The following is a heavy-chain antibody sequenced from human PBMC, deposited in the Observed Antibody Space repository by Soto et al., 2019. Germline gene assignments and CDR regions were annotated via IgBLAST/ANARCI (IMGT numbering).Heavy chain of an antibody. D-gene: IGHD3-16*01. J-gene: IGHJ6*02. V-gene: IGHV3-15*01. CDR3: NTGARGGRDPYYLYGMDV. Sequence: GSLRLSSAASGXTFSKACMTWVRQAPGKGLELVGSVKSKSDGGTTDYAAPVKGRFEISRDDSKSTLSLQMNSLTTEDTAVYYCNTGARGGRDPYYLYGMDVWGQGTTGTVSS. CDR1: GXTFSKAC. CDR2: VKSKSDGGTT.